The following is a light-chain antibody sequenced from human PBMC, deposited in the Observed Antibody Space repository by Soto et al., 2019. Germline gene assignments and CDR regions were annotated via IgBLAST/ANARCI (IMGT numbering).Light chain of an antibody. J-gene: IGKJ1*01. CDR3: MQAILAPRT. Sequence: DIVLTQSPLSLPVTPGEPASISCRSSQSLLHSNGNIYLDWYLQKPGQSPQLLIYLGSIRASGVPDRFSGRGSGTDFTLKITRVEAEDVEVYYCMQAILAPRTFGLGTTVEIK. CDR1: QSLLHSNGNIY. V-gene: IGKV2-28*01. CDR2: LGS.